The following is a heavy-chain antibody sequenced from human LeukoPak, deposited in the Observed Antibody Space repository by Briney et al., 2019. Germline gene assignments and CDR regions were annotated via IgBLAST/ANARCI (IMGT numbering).Heavy chain of an antibody. CDR2: IKQDGSEK. CDR3: ARDVYSRDSNWNYVSYFDY. J-gene: IGHJ4*02. D-gene: IGHD1-7*01. CDR1: GFTFSSYW. Sequence: GGSLRLSCAASGFTFSSYWMSWVRQAPGKGREWVSNIKQDGSEKYYVDSVKGRVTISRDNAKNSLYLQMNSLRAEDTAVYSCARDVYSRDSNWNYVSYFDYWGQGTLVTVSS. V-gene: IGHV3-7*01.